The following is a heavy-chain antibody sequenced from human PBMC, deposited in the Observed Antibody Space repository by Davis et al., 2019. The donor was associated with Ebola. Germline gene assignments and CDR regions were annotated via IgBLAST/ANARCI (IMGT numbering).Heavy chain of an antibody. CDR1: GYTFTSYG. J-gene: IGHJ5*02. V-gene: IGHV1-18*01. CDR3: ARRGYDGYNYQNWFDP. D-gene: IGHD5-24*01. CDR2: INAGNGDT. Sequence: ASVKVSCKASGYTFTSYGISWVRQAPGQRLEWMGWINAGNGDTKSSQKFQGRVTITADKSTSAAYMELSSLRSEDTAVYYCARRGYDGYNYQNWFDPWGQGTLVTVSS.